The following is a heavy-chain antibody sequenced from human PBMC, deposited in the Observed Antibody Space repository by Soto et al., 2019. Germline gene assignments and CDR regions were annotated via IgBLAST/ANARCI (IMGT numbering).Heavy chain of an antibody. CDR3: ARSDTYDFWCGERSFQD. CDR1: GYTFSNYG. D-gene: IGHD3-3*01. J-gene: IGHJ1*01. CDR2: ISTYNDDT. Sequence: QVQLVQSGTEVKKPGASVKVSCKASGYTFSNYGLTWVRQAPGQGLEWMGWISTYNDDTNYAQNLQGRVTMTTDTSPSTAYMELRSLRSDDTAVYYCARSDTYDFWCGERSFQDWGQGTLVTVSS. V-gene: IGHV1-18*01.